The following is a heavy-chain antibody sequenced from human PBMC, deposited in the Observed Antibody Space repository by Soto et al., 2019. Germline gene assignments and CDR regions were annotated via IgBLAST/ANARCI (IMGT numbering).Heavy chain of an antibody. CDR3: ATDLREGTTGGSYYYGMDV. J-gene: IGHJ6*02. Sequence: ASVKVSCKVSGYTLTELSMHWVRQAPGKGLEWMGGFDPEDGETIYAQKFQGRVTMTEDTSTDTAYMELSSLRSEDTAVYYCATDLREGTTGGSYYYGMDVWGQGTTVTVS. D-gene: IGHD1-7*01. V-gene: IGHV1-24*01. CDR1: GYTLTELS. CDR2: FDPEDGET.